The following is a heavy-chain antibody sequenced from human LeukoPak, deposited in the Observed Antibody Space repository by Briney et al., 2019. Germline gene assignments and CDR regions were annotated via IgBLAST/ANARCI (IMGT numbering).Heavy chain of an antibody. J-gene: IGHJ6*03. CDR2: IKQDGSEK. D-gene: IGHD6-19*01. CDR1: GFTFSTYW. CDR3: ARYSSGWYWAYYYYMDV. V-gene: IGHV3-7*01. Sequence: GGSLRLSCAASGFTFSTYWMSWVRQAPGKGLEWVANIKQDGSEKYYVDSVKGRFTISRDNAKNSLYLQMNSLRAEDTAVYYCARYSSGWYWAYYYYMDVWGKGTTVTVSS.